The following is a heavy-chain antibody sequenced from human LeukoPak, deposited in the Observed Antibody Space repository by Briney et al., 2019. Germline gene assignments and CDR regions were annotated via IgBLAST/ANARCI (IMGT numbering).Heavy chain of an antibody. J-gene: IGHJ3*02. Sequence: PGGSLRLSCAASGFTFSSYAMSWVRQAPGKGLEWVSGISGSGESTYYADSVKGRFTISRDNSKNTLYLEMDSLRAEDTAVYYCAKGKRRQTADDAFDIWGQGTMVTVSS. CDR3: AKGKRRQTADDAFDI. CDR1: GFTFSSYA. V-gene: IGHV3-23*01. CDR2: ISGSGEST.